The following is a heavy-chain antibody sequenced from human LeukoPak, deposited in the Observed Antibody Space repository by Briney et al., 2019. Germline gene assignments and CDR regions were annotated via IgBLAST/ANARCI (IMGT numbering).Heavy chain of an antibody. CDR2: IRYDGSNK. Sequence: GGSLRLSCAASGFIFSRYGMHWVRQAPGKGLEWVAFIRYDGSNKYFADSLKGRFTISRDNSKNTLYLQMNSLRAEDTAVYYCARRIFSIAAAGTGDIDYWGQGTLVTVSS. V-gene: IGHV3-30*02. CDR3: ARRIFSIAAAGTGDIDY. J-gene: IGHJ4*02. D-gene: IGHD6-13*01. CDR1: GFIFSRYG.